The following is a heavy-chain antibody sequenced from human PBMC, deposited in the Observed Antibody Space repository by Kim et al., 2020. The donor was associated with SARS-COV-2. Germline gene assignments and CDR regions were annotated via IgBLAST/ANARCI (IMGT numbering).Heavy chain of an antibody. J-gene: IGHJ6*02. Sequence: ASVKVSCKASGYTFTSYGISWVRQAPGQGLEWMGWISAYNGNTNYAQKLQGRVTMTTDTSTSTAYMELRSLRSDDTAVYYCARGDIVVVVAAIGYYYYYGMDVWGQGTTVTVSS. CDR3: ARGDIVVVVAAIGYYYYYGMDV. V-gene: IGHV1-18*01. CDR2: ISAYNGNT. D-gene: IGHD2-15*01. CDR1: GYTFTSYG.